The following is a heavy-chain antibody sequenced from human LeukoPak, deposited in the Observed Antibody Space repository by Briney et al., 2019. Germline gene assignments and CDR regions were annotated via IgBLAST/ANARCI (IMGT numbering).Heavy chain of an antibody. Sequence: GGSLRLSCAASGFTFSSYAMNWVRQAPGKGLEWVSTISGSGGSTHYADSVKGRFTISRDNSKNTLYLQMNSLRAEDTAVYYCARGVGNYRYYFDSWGQGTLVTVSS. CDR1: GFTFSSYA. CDR2: ISGSGGST. V-gene: IGHV3-23*01. CDR3: ARGVGNYRYYFDS. D-gene: IGHD3-22*01. J-gene: IGHJ4*02.